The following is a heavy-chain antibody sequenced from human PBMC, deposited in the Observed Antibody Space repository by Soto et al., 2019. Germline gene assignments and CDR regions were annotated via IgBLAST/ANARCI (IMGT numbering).Heavy chain of an antibody. V-gene: IGHV1-3*01. CDR2: INPASGHT. CDR1: GYTFTTYA. D-gene: IGHD1-26*01. Sequence: ASVKVSCKASGYTFTTYALHWVHQAPGQRPEWMGWINPASGHTKYSKKFQDRVTITRDTSASTGYMELSSLRSEDTAVYYCGRSVVGATGEILYNAMDVWGQGTTVTVSS. CDR3: GRSVVGATGEILYNAMDV. J-gene: IGHJ6*02.